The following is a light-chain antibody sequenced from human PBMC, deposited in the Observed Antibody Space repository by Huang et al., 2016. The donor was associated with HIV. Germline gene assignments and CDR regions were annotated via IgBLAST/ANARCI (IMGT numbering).Light chain of an antibody. Sequence: DIQMTQSPSSLSASVGDRVTITCQASQDISNNLNWYQQRPGKAPKLLIYDTSNLEKGVPSRFSGSGSGTDFSFTISSLQPEDIATYYCQQCDNVPFTFGPGTKVDIK. CDR3: QQCDNVPFT. CDR1: QDISNN. CDR2: DTS. J-gene: IGKJ3*01. V-gene: IGKV1-33*01.